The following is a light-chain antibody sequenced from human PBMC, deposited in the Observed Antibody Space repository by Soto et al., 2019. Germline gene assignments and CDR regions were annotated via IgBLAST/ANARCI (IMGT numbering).Light chain of an antibody. CDR1: QSVSNN. Sequence: EIGLTQSPATRSVSPEERAALSCRAIQSVSNNLAWYPQNPGQPPRLLIFGASTRATGIPARFSGSGSEAEFALTISTLQSEDFAVYYCQQYSVWPLTFGGGTKVDIK. J-gene: IGKJ4*01. CDR3: QQYSVWPLT. CDR2: GAS. V-gene: IGKV3D-15*01.